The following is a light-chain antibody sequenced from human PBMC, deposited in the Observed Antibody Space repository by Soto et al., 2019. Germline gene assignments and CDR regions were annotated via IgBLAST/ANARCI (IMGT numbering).Light chain of an antibody. CDR2: SAS. V-gene: IGKV1-12*01. Sequence: DVQMTQSPSFVSASVGDRVTITCRASQGINRWLAWYQQKSGKAPKLLIYSASSLVSGVPSRFSGSGAGTDFTLTISSLQPEDFATYYCQQANTFALTFGGGTKVEIK. CDR1: QGINRW. J-gene: IGKJ4*01. CDR3: QQANTFALT.